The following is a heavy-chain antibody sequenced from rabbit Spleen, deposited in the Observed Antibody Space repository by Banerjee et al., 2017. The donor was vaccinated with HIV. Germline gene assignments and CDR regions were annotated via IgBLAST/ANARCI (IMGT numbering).Heavy chain of an antibody. CDR2: IYGGSSGTT. J-gene: IGHJ6*01. Sequence: QQQLEESGGGLVKPGGSLTLTCTASGFSFSSSYFMCWVRQAPGKGPEWIACIYGGSSGTTYYASWAKGRFTISKTSSTTVTLQMTSLTAADTATYFCARDTSSSFSSYGMDLWGQGTLVTVS. CDR3: ARDTSSSFSSYGMDL. CDR1: GFSFSSSYF. D-gene: IGHD1-1*01. V-gene: IGHV1S45*01.